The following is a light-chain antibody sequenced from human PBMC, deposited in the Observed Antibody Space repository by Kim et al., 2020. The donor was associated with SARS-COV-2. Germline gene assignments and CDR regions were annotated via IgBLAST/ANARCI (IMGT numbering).Light chain of an antibody. V-gene: IGLV2-14*03. CDR1: HSDIGDYNY. Sequence: QSALTQPASVSGSPGQSITISCTGTHSDIGDYNYVSWYQQYPGEAPKLFIYDVSDRPLGISDRFSGSKSGHTASLSISGLHADDEATYYCSYYTNRDNYDVLFGGGTQLTVL. CDR3: SYYTNRDNYDVL. CDR2: DVS. J-gene: IGLJ2*01.